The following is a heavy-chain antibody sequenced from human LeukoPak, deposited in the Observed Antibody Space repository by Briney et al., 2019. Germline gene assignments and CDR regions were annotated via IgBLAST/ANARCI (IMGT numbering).Heavy chain of an antibody. CDR2: IYSGGST. J-gene: IGHJ4*02. V-gene: IGHV3-53*01. CDR1: GFTFNNYA. CDR3: ARGPRVATIPFDY. Sequence: GGSLRLSCAASGFTFNNYAMNWVRQAPGKGLEWVSVIYSGGSTYYADSVKGRFTISRDNSKNTLYLQMNSLRAEDTAVYYCARGPRVATIPFDYWGQGTLVTVSS. D-gene: IGHD5-24*01.